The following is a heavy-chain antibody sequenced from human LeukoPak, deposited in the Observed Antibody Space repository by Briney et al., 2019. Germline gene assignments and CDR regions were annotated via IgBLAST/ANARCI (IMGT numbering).Heavy chain of an antibody. CDR1: GVTFSSYE. D-gene: IGHD5-18*01. J-gene: IGHJ4*02. CDR2: INSSGSTI. CDR3: ARGTNSGYSYGYVRVGLDY. V-gene: IGHV3-48*03. Sequence: GGSLRLSCAASGVTFSSYEMNWVRQAPGKGLEWVSYINSSGSTIYYADSVKGRLTISRDNAKNSLSLQMNSLRAEDTAVYYCARGTNSGYSYGYVRVGLDYWGQGTLVTVSS.